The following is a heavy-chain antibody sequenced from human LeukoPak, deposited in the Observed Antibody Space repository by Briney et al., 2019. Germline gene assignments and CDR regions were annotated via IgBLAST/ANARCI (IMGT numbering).Heavy chain of an antibody. D-gene: IGHD3-10*01. Sequence: ASVKVSCKASGYTFTSYGISWVRQAPGQGLEWMGWISAYNGNTSYAQKLQGRVTMTRDTSTSTAYMELRSLRSEDTAVYYCARLYGSGSYPVDVGGKGPTVTISA. J-gene: IGHJ6*04. V-gene: IGHV1-18*01. CDR2: ISAYNGNT. CDR3: ARLYGSGSYPVDV. CDR1: GYTFTSYG.